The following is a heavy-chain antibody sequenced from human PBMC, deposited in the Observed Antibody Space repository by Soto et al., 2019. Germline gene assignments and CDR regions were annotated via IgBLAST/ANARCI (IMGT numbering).Heavy chain of an antibody. D-gene: IGHD2-21*02. CDR2: IWFDGSNK. CDR3: ARAGSLAYCGGDCYTVPYLGVSTFDY. V-gene: IGHV3-33*01. Sequence: GGSLRLSCAASGFTFSSYGMHWVRQAPGKGLEWVAVIWFDGSNKYYADSVKGRFTTSRDNSKNTLYLQMNSLRAEDTAVYYCARAGSLAYCGGDCYTVPYLGVSTFDYWGQGT. J-gene: IGHJ4*02. CDR1: GFTFSSYG.